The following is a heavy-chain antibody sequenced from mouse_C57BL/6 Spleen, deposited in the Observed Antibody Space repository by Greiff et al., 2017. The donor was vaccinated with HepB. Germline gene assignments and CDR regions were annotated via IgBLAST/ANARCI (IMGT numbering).Heavy chain of an antibody. Sequence: QVQLQQSGPELVKPGASVKISCKASGYAFSSSWMNWVKQRPGKGLEWIGRIYPGDGDTNYNGKFKGKATLTADKSSSTAYMQLSSLTAEDSAVYLWANNFYGRSYDWYFDGWGTGTTVTVSS. CDR3: ANNFYGRSYDWYFDG. CDR1: GYAFSSSW. V-gene: IGHV1-82*01. D-gene: IGHD1-1*01. CDR2: IYPGDGDT. J-gene: IGHJ1*03.